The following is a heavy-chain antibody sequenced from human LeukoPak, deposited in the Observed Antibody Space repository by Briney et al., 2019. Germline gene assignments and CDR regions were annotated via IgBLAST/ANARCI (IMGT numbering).Heavy chain of an antibody. CDR3: ARVDSSSWYYYYYGMDV. J-gene: IGHJ6*02. CDR1: GGSISSGDYY. D-gene: IGHD6-13*01. V-gene: IGHV4-30-4*01. Sequence: SETLSLTCTVSGGSISSGDYYWSWVRQPPGKGLEWIGYIYYSGSTYYNPSLKSRVTISVDTSKNQFSLKLSSVTAADTAVYYCARVDSSSWYYYYYGMDVWGQGTTVTVSS. CDR2: IYYSGST.